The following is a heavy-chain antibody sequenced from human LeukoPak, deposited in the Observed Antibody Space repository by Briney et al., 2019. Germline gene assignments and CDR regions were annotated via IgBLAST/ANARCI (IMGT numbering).Heavy chain of an antibody. CDR3: AKPPPDSSSWLFDY. CDR2: ISDNGGST. CDR1: GFTFSTYA. Sequence: GGSLRLSCAASGFTFSTYAMSWVRQAPGEGLEWVSTISDNGGSTYYADSVKGRFTISRDNSKNTLYLQMNSLRVEDTAVYYCAKPPPDSSSWLFDYWGQGTLVTVSS. V-gene: IGHV3-23*01. D-gene: IGHD6-13*01. J-gene: IGHJ4*02.